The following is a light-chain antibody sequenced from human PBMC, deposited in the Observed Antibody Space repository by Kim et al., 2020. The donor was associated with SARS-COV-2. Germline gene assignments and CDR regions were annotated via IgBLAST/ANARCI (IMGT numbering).Light chain of an antibody. V-gene: IGLV3-1*01. CDR1: KLGDRY. J-gene: IGLJ3*02. CDR3: QAWDSSTGV. Sequence: VSPGQTASITCSVDKLGDRYVCWYQQKPGQSPVRVIYEDSRRPSGIPERFLGSNSGNTATLTISGTQAMDEADYYCQAWDSSTGVFGGGTQLTVL. CDR2: EDS.